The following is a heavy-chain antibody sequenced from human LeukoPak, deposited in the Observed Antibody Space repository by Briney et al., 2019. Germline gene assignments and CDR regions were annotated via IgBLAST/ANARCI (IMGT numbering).Heavy chain of an antibody. CDR3: ARDRTGYCSGGSCLPSLGYFDY. J-gene: IGHJ4*02. V-gene: IGHV1-69*05. CDR2: IIPIFGTA. CDR1: GGTFSSYA. Sequence: ASVKVSCKASGGTFSSYAISWVRQAPGQGLEWMGRIIPIFGTANYAQKFQGRVTITTDESTSTAYMELSSLRPEDTAVYYCARDRTGYCSGGSCLPSLGYFDYWGQGTLVTVSS. D-gene: IGHD2-15*01.